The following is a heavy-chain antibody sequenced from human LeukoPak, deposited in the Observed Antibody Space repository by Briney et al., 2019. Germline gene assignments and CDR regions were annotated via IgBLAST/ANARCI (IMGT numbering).Heavy chain of an antibody. Sequence: GRSLKLSWAPSGLTFSNYGLHWVRQAQGRGREWVAVILHEGRDKYYADSVKGRFTISRDNSKNTLYLQMNSLRAEDTAVYFCARDDLCGRSGGSCYPHYWGQGTLVTVSS. D-gene: IGHD2-15*01. J-gene: IGHJ4*02. CDR3: ARDDLCGRSGGSCYPHY. V-gene: IGHV3-30*03. CDR2: ILHEGRDK. CDR1: GLTFSNYG.